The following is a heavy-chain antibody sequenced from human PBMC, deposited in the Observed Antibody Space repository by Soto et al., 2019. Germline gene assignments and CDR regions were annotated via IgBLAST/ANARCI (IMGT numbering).Heavy chain of an antibody. Sequence: SETLSLTCTVSGGSISNFYWSWIRQPPGKGLEWIGYISYSGNTNYNPSLKGRVSISVDTSKNQLSLNLTSVTAADTAVYYCARAPMVLSRSYFDSWGQGTPVTVSS. CDR1: GGSISNFY. CDR2: ISYSGNT. CDR3: ARAPMVLSRSYFDS. D-gene: IGHD2-8*01. J-gene: IGHJ4*02. V-gene: IGHV4-59*01.